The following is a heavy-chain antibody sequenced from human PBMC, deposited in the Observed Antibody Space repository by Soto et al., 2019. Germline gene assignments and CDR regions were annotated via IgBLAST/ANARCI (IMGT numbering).Heavy chain of an antibody. CDR3: ATQGLTTYYFGY. CDR2: IDLSESYT. CDR1: GYSFASQW. Sequence: GESLKISCKVSGYSFASQWMSWVRQVPGKGQEWMGGIDLSESYTTYNPSFQGHVTFSADKSITTAYLQWRSLEASDTAIYYCATQGLTTYYFGYWGQGTLVTVSS. V-gene: IGHV5-10-1*01. J-gene: IGHJ4*02.